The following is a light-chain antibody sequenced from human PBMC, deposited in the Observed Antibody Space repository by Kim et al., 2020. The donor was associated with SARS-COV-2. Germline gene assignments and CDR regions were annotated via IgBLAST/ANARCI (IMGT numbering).Light chain of an antibody. J-gene: IGKJ1*01. CDR1: QDISNN. Sequence: GDRVSITCRASQDISNNLAWFQHKPGKAPKLLIYAASALHSEVPSRFSGSGSGTDFTLTISNLQPEDVATFYCQSYNRAPWTFGQGTKVDI. CDR3: QSYNRAPWT. CDR2: AAS. V-gene: IGKV1-27*01.